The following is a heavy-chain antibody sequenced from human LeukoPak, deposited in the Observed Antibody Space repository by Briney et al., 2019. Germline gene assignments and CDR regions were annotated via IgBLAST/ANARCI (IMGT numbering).Heavy chain of an antibody. CDR2: IIPILGIA. Sequence: GASVKVSCKASGGTFSSYAISWVRQAPGQGLEWMGRIIPILGIANYAQKFQGRVTITADTSTDTAYMELSSLRSEDTAVYYCATDVISESIAASRYWFDPWGQGTLVTVSS. D-gene: IGHD6-13*01. CDR1: GGTFSSYA. CDR3: ATDVISESIAASRYWFDP. J-gene: IGHJ5*02. V-gene: IGHV1-69*04.